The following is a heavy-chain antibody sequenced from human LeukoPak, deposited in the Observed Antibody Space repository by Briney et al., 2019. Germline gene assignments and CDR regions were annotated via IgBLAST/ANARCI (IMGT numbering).Heavy chain of an antibody. CDR3: ARQTGSGLFILP. CDR2: INHSGST. CDR1: VGSISSYY. V-gene: IGHV4-34*01. Sequence: SETLSPACTVSVGSISSYYWSWIRQPPAKGLEWIGEINHSGSTNYNPSLKSRVTISVDTSKNQFSLKITSVTAADTGVYYCARQTGSGLFILPGGQGTLVTVSS. D-gene: IGHD3/OR15-3a*01. J-gene: IGHJ4*02.